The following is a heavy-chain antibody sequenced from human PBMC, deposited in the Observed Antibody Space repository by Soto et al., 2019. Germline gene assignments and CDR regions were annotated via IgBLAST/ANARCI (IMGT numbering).Heavy chain of an antibody. CDR2: IPNTENKK. J-gene: IGHJ3*02. Sequence: QVHLEESGGGVVQPGTSLRLSCVASGFTFSSYGMHWVRQAPGKGLEWVAVIPNTENKKYYADSVKGRFTISRDNSQNTLLLKMDSLMSEDTAMYYCARTAGGRVRGALDIWGQGTMVTVS. D-gene: IGHD6-13*01. CDR3: ARTAGGRVRGALDI. V-gene: IGHV3-30-3*01. CDR1: GFTFSSYG.